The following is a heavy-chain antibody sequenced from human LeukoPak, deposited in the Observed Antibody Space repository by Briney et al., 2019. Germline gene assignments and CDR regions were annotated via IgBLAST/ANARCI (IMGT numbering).Heavy chain of an antibody. CDR2: INSDGSST. CDR1: GFTFSSYW. CDR3: AKDYYYDSSGYYQGNAFDI. D-gene: IGHD3-22*01. J-gene: IGHJ3*02. Sequence: GGSLRLSCAASGFTFSSYWMHWVRQAPGKGLVWVSRINSDGSSTSYADSVKGRFTISRDNAKNTLYLQMNSLRAEDTALYYCAKDYYYDSSGYYQGNAFDIWGQGTMVTVSS. V-gene: IGHV3-74*01.